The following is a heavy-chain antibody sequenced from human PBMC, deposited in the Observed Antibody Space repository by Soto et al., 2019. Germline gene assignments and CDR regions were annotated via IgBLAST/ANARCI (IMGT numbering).Heavy chain of an antibody. D-gene: IGHD1-20*01. J-gene: IGHJ4*02. Sequence: SETLSLTCTVSGGSISSGDYYWSWIRQPPGKGLEWIGYIYYSGSTYHNPSLKSRVTISVDTSKNQFSLNLSSVTAADTAVYYCARDNGGNGNPDYWGQGTLVTVSS. CDR3: ARDNGGNGNPDY. CDR2: IYYSGST. V-gene: IGHV4-30-4*01. CDR1: GGSISSGDYY.